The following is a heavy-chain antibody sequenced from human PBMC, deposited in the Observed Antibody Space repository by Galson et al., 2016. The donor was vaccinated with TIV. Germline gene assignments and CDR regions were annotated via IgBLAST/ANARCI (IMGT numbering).Heavy chain of an antibody. CDR1: GFTFSSFA. Sequence: SLRLSCAASGFTFSSFAMTWVRQAPGKGLEWVSRIRAGGSRTDYADSVKGRFTISRDNPKNTLYLQMSSLRADDPAVYFCAKMDSSGFDYVRRFDFWGQGTLATVSS. V-gene: IGHV3-23*01. CDR2: IRAGGSRT. J-gene: IGHJ4*02. D-gene: IGHD3-22*01. CDR3: AKMDSSGFDYVRRFDF.